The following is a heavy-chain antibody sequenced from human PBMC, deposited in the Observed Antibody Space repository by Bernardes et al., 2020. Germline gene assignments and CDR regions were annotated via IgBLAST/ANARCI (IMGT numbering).Heavy chain of an antibody. CDR1: GITFRNYG. J-gene: IGHJ6*03. Sequence: GGSLRLSCVASGITFRNYGMHWVRQAPGKGLEWVAVIWYDGSNKYYADSVKGRFTISRDNSKRTLYLEINSLRDEDTAVYYCATSRGDFYYMDVWGKGTTVTVSS. D-gene: IGHD3-10*01. CDR3: ATSRGDFYYMDV. CDR2: IWYDGSNK. V-gene: IGHV3-33*01.